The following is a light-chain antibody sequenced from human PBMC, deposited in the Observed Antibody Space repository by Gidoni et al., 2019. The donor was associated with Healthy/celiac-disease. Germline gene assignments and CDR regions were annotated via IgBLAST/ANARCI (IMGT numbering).Light chain of an antibody. CDR2: SNN. CDR1: SSNIGSNT. J-gene: IGLJ1*01. Sequence: QSVLTQPPSASGTPWQRVTISCSGISSNIGSNTVNWYQQPPGTAPKLLIYSNNQRPSGVPDRFSGSKSGTSASLAISGLQSEDEADYYCAAWDDSLNGRVFGTGTKVTVL. CDR3: AAWDDSLNGRV. V-gene: IGLV1-44*01.